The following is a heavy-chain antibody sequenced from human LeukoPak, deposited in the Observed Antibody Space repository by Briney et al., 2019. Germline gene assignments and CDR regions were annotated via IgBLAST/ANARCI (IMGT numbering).Heavy chain of an antibody. CDR3: ARSGQATLRFLEWLLFDY. D-gene: IGHD3-3*01. CDR1: GGSISNSSYY. J-gene: IGHJ4*02. CDR2: IYYSGST. Sequence: PSETLSLTCTVSGGSISNSSYYWGWIRQPPGKGLEWIGSIYYSGSTYYNPSLKSRVTISVDTPKNQFSLKLSSVTAADTAVYYCARSGQATLRFLEWLLFDYWGQGTLVTVSS. V-gene: IGHV4-39*07.